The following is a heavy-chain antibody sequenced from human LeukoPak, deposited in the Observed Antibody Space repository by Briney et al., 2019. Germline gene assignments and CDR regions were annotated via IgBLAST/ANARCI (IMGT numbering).Heavy chain of an antibody. CDR2: IYHSGST. V-gene: IGHV4-4*02. J-gene: IGHJ3*02. D-gene: IGHD6-19*01. Sequence: SETLSLTCAVSGGSISSSNWWSWVRQPPGKGLEWIGEIYHSGSTNYNPSLKSRVTISVDKSKNQFPLRLSSVTAADTAVYYCARTRDSSGWYGLDAFDIWGQGTMVTVSS. CDR1: GGSISSSNW. CDR3: ARTRDSSGWYGLDAFDI.